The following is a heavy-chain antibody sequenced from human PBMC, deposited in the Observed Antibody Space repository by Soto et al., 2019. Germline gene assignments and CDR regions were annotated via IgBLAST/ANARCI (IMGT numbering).Heavy chain of an antibody. CDR3: ARDEIAARPYNWFDS. CDR2: ISAYNGNT. CDR1: GYTFTSYG. J-gene: IGHJ5*01. D-gene: IGHD6-6*01. Sequence: ASVKVSCKASGYTFTSYGISWVRQAPGQGLEWMGWISAYNGNTNYAQKLQGRVTMTTDTSTSTAYMELRSLRSDDTAVYYCARDEIAARPYNWFDSWGQGTLVTVSS. V-gene: IGHV1-18*01.